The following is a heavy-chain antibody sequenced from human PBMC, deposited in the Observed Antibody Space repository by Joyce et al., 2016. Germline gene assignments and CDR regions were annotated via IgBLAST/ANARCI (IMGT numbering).Heavy chain of an antibody. CDR3: ARASRARQQPGYYYMDV. Sequence: QVQLQESGPGLVKPSGTLSLTCAVSGESIRSSNWWSWVRQPPGKGLEWIGEIYHSGSTNYSPSLKSRGTISADKSKNQFSLKLSSVTAADTAVYYCARASRARQQPGYYYMDVWGKGTTVTVSS. CDR1: GESIRSSNW. J-gene: IGHJ6*03. V-gene: IGHV4-4*02. D-gene: IGHD6-13*01. CDR2: IYHSGST.